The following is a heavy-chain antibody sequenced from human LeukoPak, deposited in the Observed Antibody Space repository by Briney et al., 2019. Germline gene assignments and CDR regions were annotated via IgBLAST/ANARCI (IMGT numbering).Heavy chain of an antibody. Sequence: GGSLRLSCAAAGFIFNHFGMHWVRQAPGKGLEWVAVIWTDGTNQFYADSVKGRFTISRDDSGNTVYLQMNSLRPEDTGVYYCARDAQRGFDYSNSLQFWGQGTPVIVS. CDR1: GFIFNHFG. D-gene: IGHD4-11*01. CDR2: IWTDGTNQ. V-gene: IGHV3-33*01. CDR3: ARDAQRGFDYSNSLQF. J-gene: IGHJ4*02.